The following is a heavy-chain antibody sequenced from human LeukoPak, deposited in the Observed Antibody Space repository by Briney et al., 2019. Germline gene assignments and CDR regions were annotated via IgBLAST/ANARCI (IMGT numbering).Heavy chain of an antibody. CDR2: INQDGSEK. V-gene: IGHV3-7*03. Sequence: GGSLRLSCAASGFTFSLYWMTWVRQAPGKGLQWVANINQDGSEKYYMDSVKGRFTISRDDSKNSLYLQMNSLRAEDTAVYYCGRENHYYDSSGYYFKIDYWGQGTLVTVSS. CDR3: GRENHYYDSSGYYFKIDY. J-gene: IGHJ4*02. CDR1: GFTFSLYW. D-gene: IGHD3-22*01.